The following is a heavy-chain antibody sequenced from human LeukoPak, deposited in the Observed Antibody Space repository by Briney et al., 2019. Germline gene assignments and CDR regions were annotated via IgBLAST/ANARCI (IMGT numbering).Heavy chain of an antibody. D-gene: IGHD3/OR15-3a*01. CDR1: GFIFSNAY. CDR3: TTDGLFYYYGVDV. J-gene: IGHJ6*02. CDR2: IKSKTDGGTT. V-gene: IGHV3-15*01. Sequence: GWSLRLSCAASGFIFSNAYMSWVRQAPGKGLEWVGHIKSKTDGGTTDYAAPVKGRFTISRDDSKNTLYLQMNSLKTEDTALYYCTTDGLFYYYGVDVWGQGTTVTVSS.